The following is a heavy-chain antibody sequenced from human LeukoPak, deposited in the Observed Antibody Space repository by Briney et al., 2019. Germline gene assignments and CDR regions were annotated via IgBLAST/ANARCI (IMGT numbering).Heavy chain of an antibody. J-gene: IGHJ4*02. V-gene: IGHV3-30*04. Sequence: PGGSLRLSCAASGFTFSSYAMHWVRQAPGKGLEWVAVISYDGSNKYYADSVKGRFTISRDNSKNTLYLQMNSLRAEDTAVYYCARGAVYYDFWSGQNYNYWGQGTLVTVSS. CDR3: ARGAVYYDFWSGQNYNY. CDR1: GFTFSSYA. D-gene: IGHD3-3*01. CDR2: ISYDGSNK.